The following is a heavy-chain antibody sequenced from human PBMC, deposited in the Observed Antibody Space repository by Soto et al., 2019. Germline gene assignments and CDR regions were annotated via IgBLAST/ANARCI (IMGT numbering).Heavy chain of an antibody. D-gene: IGHD2-8*01. CDR1: GDSMNTNNW. V-gene: IGHV4-4*02. CDR2: INHNGDT. Sequence: SQTLSLTCAVFGDSMNTNNWWSWVRQTPGKGLECIGEINHNGDTTYTPSLKSRVTMSLDKSKYHFSLSLTSVTAADTAVYYRARTRQSCTTSRCHDVYFDFWGRGTLVTVS. CDR3: ARTRQSCTTSRCHDVYFDF. J-gene: IGHJ4*02.